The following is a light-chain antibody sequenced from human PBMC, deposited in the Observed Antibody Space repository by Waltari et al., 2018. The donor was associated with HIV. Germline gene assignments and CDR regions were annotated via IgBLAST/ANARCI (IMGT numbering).Light chain of an antibody. V-gene: IGLV3-25*03. J-gene: IGLJ1*01. Sequence: SFELTQPPSLAVSPGQTTTITCSGDALPNHSVFRYQQKSGLAPVLIIYKDSWRPSGIPERFSASSSGTTATLTISGVQAEDEADYYCQSADTSTSYDVFGTGTKVTVL. CDR1: ALPNHS. CDR2: KDS. CDR3: QSADTSTSYDV.